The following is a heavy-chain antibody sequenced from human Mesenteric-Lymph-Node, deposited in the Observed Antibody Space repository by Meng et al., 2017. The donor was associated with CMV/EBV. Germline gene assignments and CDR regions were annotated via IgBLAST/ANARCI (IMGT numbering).Heavy chain of an antibody. CDR2: IESSGDTI. Sequence: GESLKISCAASGFTFSNYEMNWVRQAPGKGLEWVSCIESSGDTIYYADSVKGRFTISRDNAQKSLFLQMDSLRAEDTGVYYCVREYSYGSRQFDYWGQGTLSPS. CDR3: VREYSYGSRQFDY. V-gene: IGHV3-48*03. CDR1: GFTFSNYE. J-gene: IGHJ4*02. D-gene: IGHD5-18*01.